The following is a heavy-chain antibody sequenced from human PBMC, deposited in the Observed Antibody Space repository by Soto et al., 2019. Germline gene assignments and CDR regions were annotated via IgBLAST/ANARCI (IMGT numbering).Heavy chain of an antibody. CDR3: ARERGSYYYYMDV. V-gene: IGHV4-39*07. Sequence: SETLSLTCTVSGGSINSSSYSWGWIRQPPGKGLEWIGEINHSGSTNYNPSLKSRATISVDTSKNQFSLKLSSVTAADTAVYYCARERGSYYYYMDVWGKGTTVTVSS. CDR2: INHSGST. CDR1: GGSINSSSYS. D-gene: IGHD3-16*01. J-gene: IGHJ6*03.